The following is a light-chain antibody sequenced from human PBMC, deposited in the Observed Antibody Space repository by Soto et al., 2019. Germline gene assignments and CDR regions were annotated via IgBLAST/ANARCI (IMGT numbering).Light chain of an antibody. CDR2: EAS. Sequence: DTQMTQSPYTLSASVGDRVTISCRASQSIIRWLAWYQQQPGRAPKLLIYEASTLESGVPSRFNGSGSGTEFTLTISSLQPDDFVTYYCHQYNSYPYTFGQGTKLEIK. J-gene: IGKJ2*01. V-gene: IGKV1-5*03. CDR1: QSIIRW. CDR3: HQYNSYPYT.